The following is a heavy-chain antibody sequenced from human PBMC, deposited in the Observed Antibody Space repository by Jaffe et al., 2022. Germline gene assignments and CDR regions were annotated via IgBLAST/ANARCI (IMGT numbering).Heavy chain of an antibody. CDR3: ARDALSPVYIVGAPNYFDY. V-gene: IGHV3-48*03. CDR2: ISSSGSTI. Sequence: EVQLVESGGGLVQPGGSLRLSCAASGFTFSSYEMNWVRQAPGKGLEWVSYISSSGSTIYYADSVKGRFTISRDNAKNSLYLQMNSLRAEDTAVYYCARDALSPVYIVGAPNYFDYWGQGTLVTVSS. D-gene: IGHD1-26*01. J-gene: IGHJ4*02. CDR1: GFTFSSYE.